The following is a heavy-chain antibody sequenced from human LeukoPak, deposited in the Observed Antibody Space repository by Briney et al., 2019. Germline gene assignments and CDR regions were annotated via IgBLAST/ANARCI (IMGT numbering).Heavy chain of an antibody. CDR1: GFTFSSYD. CDR2: ISGSGGNT. CDR3: AKGSELPAAIRGNWFDS. Sequence: GGSLRLSCAASGFTFSSYDMSWVRQTPGKRLEWVSAISGSGGNTYDADSVKGRFTISRDNSKNTLYLQMNSLRAEDTALYYCAKGSELPAAIRGNWFDSWGQGTLVTVSS. D-gene: IGHD2-2*01. J-gene: IGHJ5*01. V-gene: IGHV3-23*01.